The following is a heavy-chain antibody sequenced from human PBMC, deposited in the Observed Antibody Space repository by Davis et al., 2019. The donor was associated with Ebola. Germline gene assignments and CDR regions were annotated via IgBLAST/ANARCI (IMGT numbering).Heavy chain of an antibody. J-gene: IGHJ5*01. CDR1: GDSISGSNFY. CDR2: IDHSGRT. V-gene: IGHV4-39*07. Sequence: PSETLSLTCSVSGDSISGSNFYWGWIRQSPGKGLEWIGEIDHSGRTTWNASLKSRVTISVDTSKNQFSLKLTSVTAADTAVYYCARYCSSNTCNLFDFWGQGSLVTVSS. CDR3: ARYCSSNTCNLFDF. D-gene: IGHD2-2*01.